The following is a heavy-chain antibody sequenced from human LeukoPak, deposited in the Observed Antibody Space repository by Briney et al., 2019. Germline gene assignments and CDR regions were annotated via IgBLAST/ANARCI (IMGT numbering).Heavy chain of an antibody. J-gene: IGHJ4*02. CDR2: ISSGSSYI. D-gene: IGHD3-22*01. CDR1: GFTFSSYS. CDR3: ARDGYDSSGYYY. Sequence: GGSLRLSCAACGFTFSSYSMNWVRQAPGKGLEWVSSISSGSSYIYYADSVKGRFTISRDNAKNSLYLQMNSLRAEDTAVYYCARDGYDSSGYYYWGQGTLVTVSS. V-gene: IGHV3-21*01.